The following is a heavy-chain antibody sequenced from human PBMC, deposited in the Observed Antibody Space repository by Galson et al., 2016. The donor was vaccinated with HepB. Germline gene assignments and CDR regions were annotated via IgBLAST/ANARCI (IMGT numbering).Heavy chain of an antibody. CDR3: ARHVEAWELRERYYFDY. CDR1: GGSISSSSYY. J-gene: IGHJ4*02. CDR2: IYHSGST. Sequence: SETLSLTCTVSGGSISSSSYYWGWIRQPPGKGLEWIGSIYHSGSTYYNPSLKSQVTISVDTSKNQLSLKLSSVTAADTAVYYCARHVEAWELRERYYFDYWGQGTLVTVSS. D-gene: IGHD1-26*01. V-gene: IGHV4-39*01.